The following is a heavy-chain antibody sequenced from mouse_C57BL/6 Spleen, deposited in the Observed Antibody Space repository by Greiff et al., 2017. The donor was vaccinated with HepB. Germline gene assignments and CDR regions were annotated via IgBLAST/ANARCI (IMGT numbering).Heavy chain of an antibody. CDR2: IYPGDGDT. J-gene: IGHJ4*01. CDR3: ARDLLLRAPYAMDY. D-gene: IGHD1-1*01. V-gene: IGHV1-82*01. Sequence: QVHVKQSGPELVKPGASVKISCKASGYAFSSSWMNWVKQRPGKGLEWIGRIYPGDGDTNYNGKFKGKATLTADKSSSTAYMQLSSLTSEDSAVYFGARDLLLRAPYAMDYWGQGTSVTVSS. CDR1: GYAFSSSW.